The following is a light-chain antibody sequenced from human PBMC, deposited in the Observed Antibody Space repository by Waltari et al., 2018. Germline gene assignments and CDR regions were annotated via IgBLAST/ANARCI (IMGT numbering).Light chain of an antibody. V-gene: IGKV3-20*01. Sequence: EIALKQSPGTASLSPGERVTLSCRASQSVGSSSLAWYQQKPGQAPRLVIYRASRRAPGIPDRFSGSGSGTDFSLTISRLEPEDFAVYYCQQHGTLPATFGQGTKVEIK. CDR2: RAS. J-gene: IGKJ1*01. CDR3: QQHGTLPAT. CDR1: QSVGSSS.